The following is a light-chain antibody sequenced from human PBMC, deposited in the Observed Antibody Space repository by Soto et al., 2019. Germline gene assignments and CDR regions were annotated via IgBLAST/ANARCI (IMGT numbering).Light chain of an antibody. V-gene: IGLV2-14*02. CDR2: EVS. J-gene: IGLJ3*02. CDR1: SSDVGSYNR. CDR3: SSLTRSDTWV. Sequence: QSVLTQPASVSGSPGQSITISFTGGSSDVGSYNRVSWYRQHPGKAPRLMIYEVSNRPSGVSNRFSGSKSGNTASLTISGLQAEDEADYFCSSLTRSDTWVIGGGTKVTVL.